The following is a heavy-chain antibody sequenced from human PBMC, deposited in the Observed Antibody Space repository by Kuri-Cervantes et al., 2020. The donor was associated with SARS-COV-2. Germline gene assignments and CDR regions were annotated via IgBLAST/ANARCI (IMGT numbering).Heavy chain of an antibody. D-gene: IGHD2-8*02. CDR2: IHYDGTNT. V-gene: IGHV3-30*02. J-gene: IGHJ4*02. CDR1: GFTFSSYS. CDR3: AKDLRTPGAGPDY. Sequence: GESLKISCAAPGFTFSSYSMHWVRQAPGKGLEWVALIHYDGTNTYYAVSVRGRFTISRDNLNNILYLHMNSLRTEDTAVYFCAKDLRTPGAGPDYWGQGTLVTVSS.